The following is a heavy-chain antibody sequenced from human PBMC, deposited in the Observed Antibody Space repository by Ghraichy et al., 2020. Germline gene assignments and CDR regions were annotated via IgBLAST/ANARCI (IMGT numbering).Heavy chain of an antibody. CDR2: IYWDDDK. CDR3: ARGLRYCSGHSCPNCFDP. J-gene: IGHJ5*02. Sequence: SGPTLVKPTQTLTLTCTFSGFSLSTRGVGVGWIRQPPGKALEWLALIYWDDDKRYSPSLESRLTITKDTSKSQVVLTMTNVDPVDTATYYCARGLRYCSGHSCPNCFDPWGQGTLVTVSS. CDR1: GFSLSTRGVG. D-gene: IGHD2-2*01. V-gene: IGHV2-5*02.